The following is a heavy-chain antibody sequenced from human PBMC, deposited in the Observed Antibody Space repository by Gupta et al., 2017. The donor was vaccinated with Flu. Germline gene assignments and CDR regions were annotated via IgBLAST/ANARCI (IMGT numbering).Heavy chain of an antibody. CDR1: GFNFSSYG. CDR3: SCSGGRNEDY. CDR2: ISYDGSNK. J-gene: IGHJ4*02. D-gene: IGHD2-15*01. Sequence: GFNFSSYGMHWVRQAPGKGLEWVAVISYDGSNKYYADSVKGRFTISRDNSKNTLYLQMNSLRAEDTAVYYCSCSGGRNEDYWGQGTLVTVSS. V-gene: IGHV3-30*03.